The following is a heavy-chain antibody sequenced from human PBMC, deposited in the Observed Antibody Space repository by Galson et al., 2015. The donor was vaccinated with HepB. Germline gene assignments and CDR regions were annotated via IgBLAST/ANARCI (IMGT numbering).Heavy chain of an antibody. Sequence: SLRLSCAASGFTFSSYGMHWVRQAPGKGLEWVAVISYDGSNKYYADSVKGRFTISRDNSKNTLYLQMNSLRAEDTAVYYCAKDKQWLSYYYYGIDVWGQGPTVTVSS. V-gene: IGHV3-30*18. D-gene: IGHD6-19*01. CDR2: ISYDGSNK. CDR3: AKDKQWLSYYYYGIDV. CDR1: GFTFSSYG. J-gene: IGHJ6*02.